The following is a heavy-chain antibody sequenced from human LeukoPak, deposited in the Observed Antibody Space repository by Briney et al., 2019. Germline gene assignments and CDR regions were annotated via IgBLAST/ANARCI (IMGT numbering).Heavy chain of an antibody. CDR3: ARGQMATITPLFDY. Sequence: SETLSLTCTVSGGSISSSSYYWGWIRQPPGQGLEWIGTIPYSGNAYYSPSLKSRVTISVDTSKNQFSLKVSSVTAADTAVYYCARGQMATITPLFDYWGQGTLVTVSS. V-gene: IGHV4-39*01. J-gene: IGHJ4*02. CDR1: GGSISSSSYY. CDR2: IPYSGNA. D-gene: IGHD5-24*01.